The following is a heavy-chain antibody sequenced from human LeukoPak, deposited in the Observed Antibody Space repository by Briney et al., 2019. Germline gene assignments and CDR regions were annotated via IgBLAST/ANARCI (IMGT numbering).Heavy chain of an antibody. CDR1: GFTFSDYY. CDR3: TLVLAGTPVEPIIDL. Sequence: KSGGSLRLSCAASGFTFSDYYMSWIRQAPGKGLEWVSYISSSSSYTNYADSVKGRFTISRDNSKYTLYLQMNSLNTEDTAVYYCTLVLAGTPVEPIIDLWGQGTLVTVSS. CDR2: ISSSSSYT. D-gene: IGHD1-14*01. J-gene: IGHJ4*02. V-gene: IGHV3-11*03.